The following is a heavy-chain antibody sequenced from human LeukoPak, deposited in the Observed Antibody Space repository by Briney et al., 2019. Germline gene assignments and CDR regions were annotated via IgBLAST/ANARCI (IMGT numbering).Heavy chain of an antibody. J-gene: IGHJ4*02. CDR3: ARDLWFGEYNQLYYFDY. V-gene: IGHV3-20*04. Sequence: GGSLRLSCAASGFTFDDYGMSWVRQAPGKGLEWVSGINWNGGSTGYADSVKSRFTISRDNAKNSLYLQMNSLRAEDTAVYYCARDLWFGEYNQLYYFDYWGQGTLVTVSS. CDR1: GFTFDDYG. CDR2: INWNGGST. D-gene: IGHD3-10*01.